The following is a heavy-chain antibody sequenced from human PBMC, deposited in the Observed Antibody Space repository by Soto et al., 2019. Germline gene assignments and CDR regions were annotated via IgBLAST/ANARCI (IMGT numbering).Heavy chain of an antibody. CDR1: GGSISSGDYY. D-gene: IGHD3-10*01. Sequence: TSHTLSLTCAVSGGSISSGDYYLSWIRPPPGKGLEWIGYIYYSGSTYYNPSLKSRVTISVDTSKNQFSLKLSSVTAADTAVYYCAREIYGSGRDATFDYWGQGTLVTVSS. CDR3: AREIYGSGRDATFDY. J-gene: IGHJ4*02. CDR2: IYYSGST. V-gene: IGHV4-30-4*01.